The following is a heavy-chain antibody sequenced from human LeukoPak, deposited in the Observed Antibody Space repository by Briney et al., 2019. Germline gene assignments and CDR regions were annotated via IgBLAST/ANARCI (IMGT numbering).Heavy chain of an antibody. D-gene: IGHD3-22*01. V-gene: IGHV3-21*01. CDR1: GFTFSSYS. CDR2: ISSSSSYI. CDR3: AKWYYYDSSADGAFDI. Sequence: GGSLRLSCAASGFTFSSYSMNWVRQAPGKGLEWVSSISSSSSYIYHADSVKGRFTISRDNAKNSLYLQMNSLRAEDTAVYYCAKWYYYDSSADGAFDIWGQGTMVTVSS. J-gene: IGHJ3*02.